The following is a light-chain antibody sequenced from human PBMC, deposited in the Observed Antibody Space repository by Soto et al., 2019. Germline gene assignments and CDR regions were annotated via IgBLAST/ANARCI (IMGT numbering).Light chain of an antibody. CDR1: QSGLDSSNNKNY. Sequence: DIVMTQSPDSLAVSLGERATINCKSSQSGLDSSNNKNYLAWYQQKPGQPPKLLIYWASTRESGVPDRFSGSGSGTDFTLTISSLQAEDVAVYYCQQYYSTPRTFGQGTKVEIK. V-gene: IGKV4-1*01. J-gene: IGKJ1*01. CDR3: QQYYSTPRT. CDR2: WAS.